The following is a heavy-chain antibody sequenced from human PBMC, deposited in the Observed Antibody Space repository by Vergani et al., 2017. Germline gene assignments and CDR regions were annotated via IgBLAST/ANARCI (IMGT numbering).Heavy chain of an antibody. D-gene: IGHD3-10*01. Sequence: QVQLVQSGAEVKKPGASVKVSCKASGYTFTSYDINWVRQATGQGLEWMGWMNPNIGNTGYAQKFQGRVTRTRNTSISTAYMELSSLRSEDTAVYYCASCLHGFIYYYYDMDVWGKGTTVTVSS. CDR1: GYTFTSYD. V-gene: IGHV1-8*01. CDR2: MNPNIGNT. CDR3: ASCLHGFIYYYYDMDV. J-gene: IGHJ6*03.